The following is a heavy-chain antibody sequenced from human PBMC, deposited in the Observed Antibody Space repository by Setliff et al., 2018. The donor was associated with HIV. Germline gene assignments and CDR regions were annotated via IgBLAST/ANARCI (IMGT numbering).Heavy chain of an antibody. J-gene: IGHJ4*02. D-gene: IGHD2-2*01. CDR2: VNHRGST. CDR3: ARRVVHTSPSDPSGLYFDF. Sequence: PSETLSLTCAVYGGSFSGHYWSWIRQPPGKGMEWIGEVNHRGSTNYNPSLKSRVTISVDRSKNQFSLKLTSVTAADTAVYFCARRVVHTSPSDPSGLYFDFWGQGTLVTVSS. CDR1: GGSFSGHY. V-gene: IGHV4-34*01.